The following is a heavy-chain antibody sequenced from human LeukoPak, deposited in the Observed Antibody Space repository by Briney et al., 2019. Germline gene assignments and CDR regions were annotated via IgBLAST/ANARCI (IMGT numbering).Heavy chain of an antibody. CDR1: GYTFTSYG. V-gene: IGHV1-18*01. Sequence: ASVKVSCKASGYTFTSYGISWVRQAPGQGLEWMGWISAYNGNTNYAQKLQGRVTMTTDTSTSTAYMELRSLRSDDTAVYYCARDGPWFGESHGAFDIWGQGTMVTVSS. CDR3: ARDGPWFGESHGAFDI. CDR2: ISAYNGNT. D-gene: IGHD3-10*01. J-gene: IGHJ3*02.